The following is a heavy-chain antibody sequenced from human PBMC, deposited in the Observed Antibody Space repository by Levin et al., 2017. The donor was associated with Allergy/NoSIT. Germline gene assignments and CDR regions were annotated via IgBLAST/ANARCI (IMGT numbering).Heavy chain of an antibody. V-gene: IGHV4-34*01. CDR2: INHRGST. CDR1: SGSFSGSY. Sequence: SQTLSLPCAVYSGSFSGSYWSWIRQPPGKGLEWIGEINHRGSTNYNPSLRSRVTISVDTSKNQFSLKLTSMTAADTTVYYCARGITTVTTVRYFDLWGRGTLVTVSS. CDR3: ARGITTVTTVRYFDL. D-gene: IGHD4-17*01. J-gene: IGHJ2*01.